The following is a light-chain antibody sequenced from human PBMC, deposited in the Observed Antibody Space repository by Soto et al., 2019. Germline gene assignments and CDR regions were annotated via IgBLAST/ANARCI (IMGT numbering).Light chain of an antibody. J-gene: IGLJ1*01. CDR2: YDN. Sequence: QSVLTQPPSASGTPGQRVTISCSGSNSNIGSNTVNWYQQLPGTAPKLLIYYDNLRPSGVPDRISGSKSGNTASLTVSGLQAADEADYFCKSYAGSNTYVFGSGTKLTVL. V-gene: IGLV1-44*01. CDR3: KSYAGSNTYV. CDR1: NSNIGSNT.